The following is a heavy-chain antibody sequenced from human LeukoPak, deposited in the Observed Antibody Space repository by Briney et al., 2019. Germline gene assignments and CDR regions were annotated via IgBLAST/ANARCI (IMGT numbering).Heavy chain of an antibody. CDR3: AKLPRADYYDSSGFWYYYGMDV. J-gene: IGHJ6*02. CDR2: INHSGST. CDR1: GFTFSNYA. D-gene: IGHD3-22*01. Sequence: GSLRLSCAASGFTFSNYAMNWVRQPPGKGLEWIGEINHSGSTNYNPSLKSRVTISVDTSKNQFSLKLSSVTAADTAVYYCAKLPRADYYDSSGFWYYYGMDVWGQGTTVTVSS. V-gene: IGHV4-34*08.